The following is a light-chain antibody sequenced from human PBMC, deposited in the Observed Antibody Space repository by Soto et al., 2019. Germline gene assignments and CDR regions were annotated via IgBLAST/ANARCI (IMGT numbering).Light chain of an antibody. V-gene: IGLV2-11*01. CDR2: DVS. CDR3: CSYAGSYTLYV. CDR1: SSDVGGYNY. J-gene: IGLJ1*01. Sequence: QSALTQPGSVCGSPGQSVTISCTGTSSDVGGYNYVSWYQQHPGKAPKLMIYDVSKRPSGVPDRFSGSKSGNTASLTISGLQAEDEADYYCCSYAGSYTLYVFGTGTKVTVL.